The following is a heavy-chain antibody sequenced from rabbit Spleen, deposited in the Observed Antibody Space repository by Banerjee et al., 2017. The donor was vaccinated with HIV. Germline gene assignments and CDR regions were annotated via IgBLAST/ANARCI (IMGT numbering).Heavy chain of an antibody. CDR1: GFSFSGTKW. Sequence: QEQLEESGGGLVKPEGSLTLTCKASGFSFSGTKWISWVRQTPGKGLEWIGCVYTGSANTYYASWAKGRFTISKTSSTTVTLQMTSLTAADTATYFCARGSATMTMVITGYYLSLWGPGTLVTVS. CDR2: VYTGSANT. D-gene: IGHD2-1*01. J-gene: IGHJ4*01. CDR3: ARGSATMTMVITGYYLSL. V-gene: IGHV1S45*01.